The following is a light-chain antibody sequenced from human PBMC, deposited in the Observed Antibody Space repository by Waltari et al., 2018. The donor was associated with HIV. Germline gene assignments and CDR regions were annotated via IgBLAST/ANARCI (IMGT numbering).Light chain of an antibody. J-gene: IGKJ2*01. CDR3: LQDDNYPRT. CDR1: QGIRNG. CDR2: GAS. Sequence: AIQMTQSPSSLSASIGDRVTITCRASQGIRNGLAWYQQQPGKAPKLLISGASSLQTGVRSRFSGSGSDTDFTLTIDNLQPEDFATYYCLQDDNYPRTFGQGTRLEIK. V-gene: IGKV1-6*02.